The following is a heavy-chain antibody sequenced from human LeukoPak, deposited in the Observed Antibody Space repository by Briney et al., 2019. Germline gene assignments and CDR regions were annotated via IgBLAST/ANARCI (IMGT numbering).Heavy chain of an antibody. V-gene: IGHV3-23*01. CDR3: AKDLSDWYGFYFDF. J-gene: IGHJ4*02. CDR1: GFSFSDSW. D-gene: IGHD6-19*01. Sequence: GGSLRLSCAASGFSFSDSWMSWVRQAPGKGLEWVSSISGSGGSTYYADSVKGRFTISRDNSKNTLYLQMNSLGAEDTAVYYCAKDLSDWYGFYFDFWGQGTLVTVSS. CDR2: ISGSGGST.